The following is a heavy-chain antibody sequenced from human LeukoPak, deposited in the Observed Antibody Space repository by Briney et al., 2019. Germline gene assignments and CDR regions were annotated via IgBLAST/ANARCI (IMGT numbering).Heavy chain of an antibody. Sequence: SVKVSCKASGDTFTSYAISSVRQAPGHGLEWMGRIIPILGIANYAQKFQGRVTITADKSTSTAYMELSSLRSEDTAVYYCHQLPSQLDSFDIRGQGTMVTVSS. D-gene: IGHD2-2*01. CDR2: IIPILGIA. J-gene: IGHJ3*02. CDR1: GDTFTSYA. CDR3: HQLPSQLDSFDI. V-gene: IGHV1-69*04.